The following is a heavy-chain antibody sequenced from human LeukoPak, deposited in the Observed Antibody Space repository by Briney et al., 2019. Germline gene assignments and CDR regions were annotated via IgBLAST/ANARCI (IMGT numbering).Heavy chain of an antibody. CDR2: ISWNSGSI. D-gene: IGHD1-26*01. V-gene: IGHV3-9*01. CDR1: GFTFDDYA. J-gene: IGHJ3*02. Sequence: PGGSLRLSCAASGFTFDDYAMHWVRQAPGKGLEWVSGISWNSGSIGYADSVKGRFTISRDNAKNSLYLQMNSLRVDDTAVYYCARDPTSSWETAFDIWGQGTMVTVSS. CDR3: ARDPTSSWETAFDI.